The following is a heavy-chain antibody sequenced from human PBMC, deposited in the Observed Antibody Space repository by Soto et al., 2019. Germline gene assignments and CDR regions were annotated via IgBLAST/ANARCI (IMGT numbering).Heavy chain of an antibody. CDR2: IKQDGSEK. J-gene: IGHJ6*02. CDR1: GFTFSSYW. V-gene: IGHV3-7*01. Sequence: EVQLVESGGGLVQPGGSLRLSCAASGFTFSSYWMSWVRQAPGKGLEWVANIKQDGSEKYYVDSVKGRFTIYRDNAKNSLYLQMNSLRAEDTAVYYCARDPSIVLVPAATYYYYYYGMDVWGQGTTVTVSS. CDR3: ARDPSIVLVPAATYYYYYYGMDV. D-gene: IGHD2-2*01.